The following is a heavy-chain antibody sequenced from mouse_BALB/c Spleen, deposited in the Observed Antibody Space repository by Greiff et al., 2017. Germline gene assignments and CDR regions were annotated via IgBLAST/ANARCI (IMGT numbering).Heavy chain of an antibody. CDR3: ARSTVVGQYYFDY. CDR1: GFSLTSYG. J-gene: IGHJ2*01. D-gene: IGHD1-1*01. Sequence: QVQLQQSGPGLVQPSQSLSITCTVSGFSLTSYGVHWVRQSPGKGLEWLGVIWSGGSTDYNAAFISRLSISKDNSKSQVFLKMNGLQTDDTARYYCARSTVVGQYYFDYWGQGTTLTVSS. V-gene: IGHV2-2*01. CDR2: IWSGGST.